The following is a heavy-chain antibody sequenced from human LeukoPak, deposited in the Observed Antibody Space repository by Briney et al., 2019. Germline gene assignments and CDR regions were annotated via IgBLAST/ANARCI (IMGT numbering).Heavy chain of an antibody. V-gene: IGHV4-59*12. CDR1: GGSISSYY. J-gene: IGHJ4*02. Sequence: SETLSLTCTVSGGSISSYYWSWIRQPPGKGLEWIGYIYYSGSTYYNPSLKSRVTISVDTSKNQFSLKLNSVTAADTAVYYCAREKMGDYVFDYWGQGTLVTVSS. CDR3: AREKMGDYVFDY. CDR2: IYYSGST. D-gene: IGHD4-17*01.